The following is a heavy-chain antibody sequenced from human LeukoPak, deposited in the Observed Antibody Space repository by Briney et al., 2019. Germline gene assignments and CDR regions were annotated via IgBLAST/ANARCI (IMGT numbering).Heavy chain of an antibody. CDR3: ARMVDYYSSGSYYIDY. CDR1: GASISSHY. CDR2: IYNTGSA. Sequence: SETLSLTCNVSGASISSHYWNWIRQPAGKGLEWIGRIYNTGSANYNPSLKSRVTMSLDTSRNQISLKLTSVTAADTAVYYCARMVDYYSSGSYYIDYWGQGTLVTVSS. V-gene: IGHV4-4*07. J-gene: IGHJ4*02. D-gene: IGHD3-10*01.